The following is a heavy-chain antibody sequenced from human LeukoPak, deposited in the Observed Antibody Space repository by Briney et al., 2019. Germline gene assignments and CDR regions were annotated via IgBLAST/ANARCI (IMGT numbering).Heavy chain of an antibody. CDR1: GFTFSNYYM. J-gene: IGHJ4*02. V-gene: IGHV4-34*08. Sequence: PGGSLRLSCVASGFTFSNYYMSWVRQPPGKGLEWIGEMYLSGTTHSNPSVKSRVTISIDKSKNQFFLNLSSVTAADTAVYYCAGLVGRYSSGLYYYYFDYWGQGTLVTVSS. D-gene: IGHD3-22*01. CDR2: MYLSGTT. CDR3: AGLVGRYSSGLYYYYFDY.